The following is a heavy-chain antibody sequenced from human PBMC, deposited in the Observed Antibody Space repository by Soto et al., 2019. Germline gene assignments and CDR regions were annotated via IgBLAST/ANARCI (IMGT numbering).Heavy chain of an antibody. Sequence: PGGSLRLSCAAAGLAFSTYAMTWVRQAPGKGLEWVSVISGSGGSSYYAASGKGRFTISRDNSKNTLFLQMNGLRAEDTAVYYCAKVTKRAAAGRYEYYKYGMDVWGQGTTVTVS. J-gene: IGHJ6*02. CDR3: AKVTKRAAAGRYEYYKYGMDV. CDR2: ISGSGGSS. D-gene: IGHD6-13*01. V-gene: IGHV3-23*01. CDR1: GLAFSTYA.